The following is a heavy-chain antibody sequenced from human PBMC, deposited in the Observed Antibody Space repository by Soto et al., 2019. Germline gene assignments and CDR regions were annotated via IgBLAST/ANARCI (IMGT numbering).Heavy chain of an antibody. CDR1: GGSVSSGSRY. CDR3: ARLGSGYDLIYYYYYMDV. Sequence: SETLSLTCTASGGSVSSGSRYWAWIRQPPGKGLEWIGYIYYSGLTNYSPSLKSRVTISIDTSKNQFSLKLSSVTAADTAVYYCARLGSGYDLIYYYYYMDVWGKGTTVTVSS. D-gene: IGHD5-12*01. J-gene: IGHJ6*03. V-gene: IGHV4-61*01. CDR2: IYYSGLT.